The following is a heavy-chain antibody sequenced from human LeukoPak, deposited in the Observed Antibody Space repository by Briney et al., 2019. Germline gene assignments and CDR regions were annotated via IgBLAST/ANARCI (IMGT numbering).Heavy chain of an antibody. CDR1: GGTFSSYA. Sequence: GASVKVSCKASGGTFSSYAISWVRQAPGQGLEWMGGIIPIFGTANYAQKFQGRVTITADESTSTAYMELSSLRSEDTAMYYCATSRPPGDIPSQYFDYWGQGTLVTVSS. V-gene: IGHV1-69*13. J-gene: IGHJ4*02. D-gene: IGHD2-21*01. CDR3: ATSRPPGDIPSQYFDY. CDR2: IIPIFGTA.